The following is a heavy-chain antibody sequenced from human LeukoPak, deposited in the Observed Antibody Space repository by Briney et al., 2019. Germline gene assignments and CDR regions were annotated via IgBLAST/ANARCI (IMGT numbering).Heavy chain of an antibody. J-gene: IGHJ5*02. CDR1: GYTFTTYA. CDR3: ARDGSYSPRCWFDP. Sequence: ASVKVSCKASGYTFTTYAMNWVRQAPGQGLEWMGWINTNTGNPTYAQGFTGRFVFSLDTSVSAAYLQISSLKAEDTAVYYCARDGSYSPRCWFDPWGQGTLVTVSS. D-gene: IGHD1-26*01. V-gene: IGHV7-4-1*02. CDR2: INTNTGNP.